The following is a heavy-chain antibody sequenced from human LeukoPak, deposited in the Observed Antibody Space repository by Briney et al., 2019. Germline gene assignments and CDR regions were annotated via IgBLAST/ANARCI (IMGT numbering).Heavy chain of an antibody. Sequence: PGGTLRLSCAASGFTFSSYGMSWVRQAPGKGLEWVSAISGSGGGTYYADSVKGRFTISRDNSKNTLYLQMNSLRAEDTAVYYCARSQPGGGWELLKCFFDYWGQGTLVTVSS. CDR2: ISGSGGGT. J-gene: IGHJ4*02. CDR3: ARSQPGGGWELLKCFFDY. CDR1: GFTFSSYG. V-gene: IGHV3-23*01. D-gene: IGHD1-26*01.